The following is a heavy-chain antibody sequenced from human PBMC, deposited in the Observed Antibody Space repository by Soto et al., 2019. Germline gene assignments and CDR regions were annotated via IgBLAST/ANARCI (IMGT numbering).Heavy chain of an antibody. CDR3: ARSSGGSSWYPPDY. CDR1: GFTFSSYG. J-gene: IGHJ4*02. Sequence: QVQLVESGGGVVQPGRSLRLSCAASGFTFSSYGMQWVRQSPGEGPEWVAIVANDGSNQYYAESVKGRFTISRDNFKTTVFLEMDSLRPEDTAVYYCARSSGGSSWYPPDYWGQGTLVTVSS. V-gene: IGHV3-30*03. CDR2: VANDGSNQ. D-gene: IGHD6-13*01.